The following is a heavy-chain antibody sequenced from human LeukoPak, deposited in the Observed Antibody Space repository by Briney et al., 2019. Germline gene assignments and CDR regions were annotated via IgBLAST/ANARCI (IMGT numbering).Heavy chain of an antibody. Sequence: GGSLRLSCAASGFTFSSYAMHWVRQAPGKGLEWVAIISYDGSNKYYADSVKGRFTISRDNSKNTLYLQKNSLRAEDTAVYYCARGNAAVAWLFDYWGQGTLVTVSS. CDR2: ISYDGSNK. CDR3: ARGNAAVAWLFDY. V-gene: IGHV3-30*04. J-gene: IGHJ4*02. D-gene: IGHD6-19*01. CDR1: GFTFSSYA.